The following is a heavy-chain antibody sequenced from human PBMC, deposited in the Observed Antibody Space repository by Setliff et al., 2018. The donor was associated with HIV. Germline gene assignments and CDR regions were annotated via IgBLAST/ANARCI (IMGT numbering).Heavy chain of an antibody. J-gene: IGHJ5*02. CDR3: VRAHGGLGGGAWFDP. V-gene: IGHV4-39*02. D-gene: IGHD2-15*01. CDR1: GASTSDNIYY. Sequence: SETLSLTCSVTGASTSDNIYYWGWIRHSPGKGLEWIASAHYSGAIFYDPSLKSRVTMSVDTSGSRFSLKVTSVTASDTAVYYCVRAHGGLGGGAWFDPWGQGTPVTVSS. CDR2: AHYSGAI.